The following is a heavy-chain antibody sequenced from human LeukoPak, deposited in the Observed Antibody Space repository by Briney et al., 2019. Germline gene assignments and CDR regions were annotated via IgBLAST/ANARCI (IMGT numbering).Heavy chain of an antibody. J-gene: IGHJ4*02. V-gene: IGHV3-23*01. CDR2: ISGSGGRT. Sequence: PGGSLRLSCAASGFSFSVYAMSWVRQAPGKGLGWVSSISGSGGRTYYTNSVKGRFTISRENFKNTVYLEMNNLGAEDTALYYCAKGGQDFDFWRFDYRGQGNLVIVSS. D-gene: IGHD3-3*01. CDR3: AKGGQDFDFWRFDY. CDR1: GFSFSVYA.